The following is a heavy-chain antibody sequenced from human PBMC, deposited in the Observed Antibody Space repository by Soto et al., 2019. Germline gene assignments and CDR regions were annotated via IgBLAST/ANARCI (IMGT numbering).Heavy chain of an antibody. Sequence: QVQLQQWGAGLLKPSETLSLTCAVYGGFVSSGSYYWSWIRQPPGKGLEWIGEMSHSGGTHFNPSLKSRVNISVDKSKNQFSLKMSSVTAADTALYYCARVERGTATTVVDAFDIWGPGTMVTVSS. CDR2: MSHSGGT. J-gene: IGHJ3*02. CDR1: GGFVSSGSYY. V-gene: IGHV4-34*01. D-gene: IGHD1-1*01. CDR3: ARVERGTATTVVDAFDI.